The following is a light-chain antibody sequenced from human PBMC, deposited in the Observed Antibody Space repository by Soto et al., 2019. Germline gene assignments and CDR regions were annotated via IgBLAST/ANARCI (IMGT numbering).Light chain of an antibody. J-gene: IGKJ4*01. Sequence: EIVLTQSPATLSLSPGERATLSCRASRSVSSYLAWYQQKPGQAPRLLIYDASNRDTGSPARFSGSGSGTDFTLTISSLEPADFAVYYCQKRSHGPPVVTFGGGTKVEIK. CDR2: DAS. CDR3: QKRSHGPPVVT. V-gene: IGKV3-11*01. CDR1: RSVSSY.